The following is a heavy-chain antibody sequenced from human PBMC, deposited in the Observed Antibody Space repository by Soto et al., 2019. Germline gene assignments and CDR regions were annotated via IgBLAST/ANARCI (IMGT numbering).Heavy chain of an antibody. V-gene: IGHV3-23*01. J-gene: IGHJ5*02. CDR1: GFTFSSYA. D-gene: IGHD6-13*01. CDR3: TRDASRDSSARGWFDP. Sequence: GGSLRLSCAASGFTFSSYAMNWVRQAPGKGLEWVSSISANGRNTYYADSVKGRFTISRDRSKNTLYLQLDSLRVEDTAVYYCTRDASRDSSARGWFDPWGPGTLVTVSS. CDR2: ISANGRNT.